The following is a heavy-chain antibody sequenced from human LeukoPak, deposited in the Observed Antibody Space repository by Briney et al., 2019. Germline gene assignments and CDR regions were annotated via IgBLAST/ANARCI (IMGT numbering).Heavy chain of an antibody. CDR2: INPSGGST. J-gene: IGHJ4*02. CDR3: ARESGYDSSPVPDY. D-gene: IGHD3-22*01. Sequence: WASVKVSCKASGYTFTSYYMHWVRQAPGQGLEWMGIINPSGGSTSYAQKLQGRVTMTTDTSTSTAYMELRSLRSDDTAVYYCARESGYDSSPVPDYWGQGTLVTVSS. CDR1: GYTFTSYY. V-gene: IGHV1-46*01.